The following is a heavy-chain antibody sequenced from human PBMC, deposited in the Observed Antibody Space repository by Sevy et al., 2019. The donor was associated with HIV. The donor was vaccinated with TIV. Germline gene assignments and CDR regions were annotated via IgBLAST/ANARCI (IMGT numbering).Heavy chain of an antibody. Sequence: SETLSLTCTVSGGSISSGDYYWTWIRQPPGKGLEWIGCIYHTGNAYYNPSLKSRVTISLDTSKNQFSLQLTSVTAAETAMYYCASPTGGAFDFWGQGTMVTVSS. CDR1: GGSISSGDYY. V-gene: IGHV4-30-4*01. CDR3: ASPTGGAFDF. CDR2: IYHTGNA. J-gene: IGHJ3*01.